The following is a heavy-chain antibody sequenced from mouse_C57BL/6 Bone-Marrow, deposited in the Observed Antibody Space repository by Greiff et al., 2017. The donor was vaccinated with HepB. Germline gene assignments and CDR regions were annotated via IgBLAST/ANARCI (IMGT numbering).Heavy chain of an antibody. CDR2: ISNLAYSI. CDR3: ARYDGDYGFAY. Sequence: EVQGVESGGGLVQPGGSLKLSCAASGFTFSDYGMAWVRQAPRKGPEWVAFISNLAYSIYYADTVTGRFTISRENAKNTLYLEMSSLRSEDTAMYYCARYDGDYGFAYWGQGTLVTVSA. D-gene: IGHD2-3*01. V-gene: IGHV5-15*01. J-gene: IGHJ3*01. CDR1: GFTFSDYG.